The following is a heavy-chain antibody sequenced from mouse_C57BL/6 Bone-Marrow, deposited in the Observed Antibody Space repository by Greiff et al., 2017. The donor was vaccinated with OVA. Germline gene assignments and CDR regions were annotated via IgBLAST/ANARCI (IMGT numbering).Heavy chain of an antibody. V-gene: IGHV1-81*01. CDR3: AREENVYYYGSSWNFDV. CDR1: GYTFTSYG. CDR2: IYPRSGNT. J-gene: IGHJ1*03. Sequence: QVQLQQSGAELARPGASVKLSCKASGYTFTSYGISWVKQRTGQGLEWIGEIYPRSGNTYYNEKFKGKATLTADKSSSTAYMELRSLTSEDSAVYFCAREENVYYYGSSWNFDVWGTGTTVTVSS. D-gene: IGHD1-1*01.